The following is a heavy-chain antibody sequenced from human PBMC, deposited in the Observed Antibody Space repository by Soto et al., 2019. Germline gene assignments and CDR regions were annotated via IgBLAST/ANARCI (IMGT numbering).Heavy chain of an antibody. D-gene: IGHD6-19*01. Sequence: ASVKVSCKASGGTFSSYTISWVRQAPGQGLEWMGRIIPILGIANYAQKFQGRVTITADKSTSTAYMELSSLRSEDTAVYYCARDAIAVAAPRFDYWGQGTLVTVSS. J-gene: IGHJ4*02. CDR2: IIPILGIA. CDR1: GGTFSSYT. V-gene: IGHV1-69*04. CDR3: ARDAIAVAAPRFDY.